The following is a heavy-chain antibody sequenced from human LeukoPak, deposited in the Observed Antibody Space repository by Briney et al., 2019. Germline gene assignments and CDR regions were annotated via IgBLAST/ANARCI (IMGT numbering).Heavy chain of an antibody. CDR2: IYGDGTI. CDR3: TRDSGTTGEGKVDP. CDR1: GGSISKQY. D-gene: IGHD3-10*01. J-gene: IGHJ5*02. Sequence: SETLSLTCTVSGGSISKQYWTWVRQSAGKGLEWIGRIYGDGTITYNPSLRSRVTMSLDTSKNQFSLRLSSVTAADTAMYYCTRDSGTTGEGKVDPWGQGTLVTVSS. V-gene: IGHV4-4*07.